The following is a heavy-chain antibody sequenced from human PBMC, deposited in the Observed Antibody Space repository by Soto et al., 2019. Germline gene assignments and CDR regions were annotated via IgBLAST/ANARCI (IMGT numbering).Heavy chain of an antibody. CDR1: GFTFSSYG. V-gene: IGHV3-33*01. CDR2: IWYDGSNK. J-gene: IGHJ6*03. Sequence: QVQLVESGGGVVQPGRSLRLSCAASGFTFSSYGMHWVRQAPGKGLEWVAVIWYDGSNKYYADSVKGRFTISRDNSKNTLCLQMSSLRAEDTAVYYCARDSGCSSTSCYGYYYYYYMDVWGKGTTVTVSS. D-gene: IGHD2-2*01. CDR3: ARDSGCSSTSCYGYYYYYYMDV.